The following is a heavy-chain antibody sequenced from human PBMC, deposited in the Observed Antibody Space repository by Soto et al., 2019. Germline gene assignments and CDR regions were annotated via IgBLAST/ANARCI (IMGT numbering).Heavy chain of an antibody. CDR2: ISGSGGST. D-gene: IGHD2-15*01. V-gene: IGHV3-23*01. CDR3: AKHIVVVVAATVDWFDP. J-gene: IGHJ5*02. Sequence: PGGSLRLSCAASGFTFSSYAMSWVRQAPGKGLEWVSAISGSGGSTYYADSVKGRFTISRDNSKNTLYLQMNSLRAEDTAVYHCAKHIVVVVAATVDWFDPWGQGTLVTVSS. CDR1: GFTFSSYA.